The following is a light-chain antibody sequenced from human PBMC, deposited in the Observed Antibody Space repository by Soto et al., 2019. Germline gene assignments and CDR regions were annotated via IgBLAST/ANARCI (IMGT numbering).Light chain of an antibody. Sequence: QSALTQPPSASGSPGQSVTISCTGTSSDVGGYNYVSWYQHHPGTAPKLLIYEVSKRPSGVPDRFSGSKSGNTASLTVSGLQAEDEADYYCSSYAGNYNLVFGGGTKLTVL. CDR3: SSYAGNYNLV. CDR2: EVS. J-gene: IGLJ3*02. V-gene: IGLV2-8*01. CDR1: SSDVGGYNY.